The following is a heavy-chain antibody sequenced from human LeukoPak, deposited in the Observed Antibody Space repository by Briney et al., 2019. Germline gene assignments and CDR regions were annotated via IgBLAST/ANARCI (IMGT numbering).Heavy chain of an antibody. Sequence: GASVKVSCKASGYTFTGYYMHWVRQAPGQGLEWMGWINPNSGGTNYAQKFQGRVTMTRGTSISTAYMELSRLRSDDTAVYYCARAWETYYYGPNVPYYYYGMDVWGQGTTVTASS. CDR3: ARAWETYYYGPNVPYYYYGMDV. J-gene: IGHJ6*02. CDR1: GYTFTGYY. CDR2: INPNSGGT. V-gene: IGHV1-2*02. D-gene: IGHD3-10*01.